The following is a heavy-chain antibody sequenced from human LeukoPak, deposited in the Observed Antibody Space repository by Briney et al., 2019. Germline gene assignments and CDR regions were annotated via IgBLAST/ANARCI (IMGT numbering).Heavy chain of an antibody. J-gene: IGHJ4*02. Sequence: ASVKVSCKASDNTFPSQTISWVRQAPGQGLEWMGWINPNSGGTNYAQKFQGRVTMTRDTSISTAYMELSRLRSDDTAVYYCARDLSADIVVVPAAIQSYWGQGTLVTVSS. D-gene: IGHD2-2*01. CDR3: ARDLSADIVVVPAAIQSY. V-gene: IGHV1-2*02. CDR1: DNTFPSQT. CDR2: INPNSGGT.